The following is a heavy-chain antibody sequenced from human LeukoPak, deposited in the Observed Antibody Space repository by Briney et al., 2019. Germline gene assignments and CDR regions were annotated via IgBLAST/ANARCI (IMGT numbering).Heavy chain of an antibody. J-gene: IGHJ4*02. CDR1: GGSISSSSYY. V-gene: IGHV4-39*01. CDR2: IYYSGST. CDR3: ARLTAIRFLEWLPHRYFGY. Sequence: KTSETLSLTCTVSGGSISSSSYYWGWIRQPPGKGLEWIGSIYYSGSTYYNPSLKSRVTISVDTSKNQFSLKLSSVTAADTAVYYCARLTAIRFLEWLPHRYFGYWGQGTLVTVSS. D-gene: IGHD3-3*01.